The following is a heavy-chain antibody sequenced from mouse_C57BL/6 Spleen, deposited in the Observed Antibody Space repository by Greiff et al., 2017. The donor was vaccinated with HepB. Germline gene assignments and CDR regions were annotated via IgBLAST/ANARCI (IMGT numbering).Heavy chain of an antibody. D-gene: IGHD1-1*01. CDR1: GFTFSSYA. V-gene: IGHV5-4*01. Sequence: EVKLVESGGGLVKPGGSLKLSCAASGFTFSSYAMSWVRQTPEKRLEWVATISDGGSYTYYPDNVKGRFTISRDNAKNNLYLQMSHLKSEDTAMYYCARDRYYGSSYAHFDVWGTGTTVTVSS. CDR3: ARDRYYGSSYAHFDV. CDR2: ISDGGSYT. J-gene: IGHJ1*03.